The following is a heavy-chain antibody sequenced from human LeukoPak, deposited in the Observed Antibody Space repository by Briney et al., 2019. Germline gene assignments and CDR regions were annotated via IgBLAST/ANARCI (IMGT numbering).Heavy chain of an antibody. J-gene: IGHJ4*02. CDR1: GFTFSNYW. CDR3: SKPLADNGDH. D-gene: IGHD1-14*01. CDR2: IKADGSET. Sequence: GGSLRLSSAAPGFTFSNYWLHWFRPAPGKGLVWVSRIKADGSETGYADSVKGRFTISRDNAKNTLYLQMNSLRAEDTAVYYCSKPLADNGDHWGQGTLVTVSS. V-gene: IGHV3-74*01.